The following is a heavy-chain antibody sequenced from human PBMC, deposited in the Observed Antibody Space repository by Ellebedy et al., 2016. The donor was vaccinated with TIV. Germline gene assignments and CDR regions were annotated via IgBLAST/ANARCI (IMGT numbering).Heavy chain of an antibody. CDR2: INQDGGEK. CDR3: ARLAGATCQCAFDI. D-gene: IGHD2-15*01. V-gene: IGHV3-7*01. Sequence: PGGSLRLSCTAPGFTFSSYTMNWVRQAPGKGLEWVANINQDGGEKNYVDSVRGRFTISRDNAKNSLYLQMNSLRAEDTAVYYCARLAGATCQCAFDIWGQGTMVTVSS. J-gene: IGHJ3*02. CDR1: GFTFSSYT.